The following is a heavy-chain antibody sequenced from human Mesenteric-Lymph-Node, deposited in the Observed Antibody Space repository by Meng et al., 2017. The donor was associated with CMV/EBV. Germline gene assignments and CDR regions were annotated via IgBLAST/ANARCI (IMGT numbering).Heavy chain of an antibody. J-gene: IGHJ3*02. CDR1: GYTFSTYW. D-gene: IGHD3-10*01. V-gene: IGHV5-51*01. CDR3: ARRDYYNGFETRAAFDI. Sequence: GGSLRLSCQGFGYTFSTYWIGWVRQKSGKSLDWMGIIYPGNFETRYGPSFQGQVTISLDKSINTAYLQWSSLEASDSAVYYCARRDYYNGFETRAAFDIWGQGTMVTVSS. CDR2: IYPGNFET.